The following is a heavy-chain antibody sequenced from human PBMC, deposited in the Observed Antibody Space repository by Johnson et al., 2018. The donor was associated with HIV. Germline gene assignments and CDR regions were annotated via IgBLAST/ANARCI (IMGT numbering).Heavy chain of an antibody. Sequence: QVQLVESGGGVVQPGRSLRLSCAASGFTFSSYAIHWVRQAPGKGLEWVAVISYDGSNKYYADSVKGRFTISRDNSKNKLYLQMNSLRAEDTAVYYCQGGYCSSTSCRGDAFDIWGQGTMVTVSS. CDR2: ISYDGSNK. D-gene: IGHD2-2*01. CDR3: QGGYCSSTSCRGDAFDI. V-gene: IGHV3-30-3*01. J-gene: IGHJ3*02. CDR1: GFTFSSYA.